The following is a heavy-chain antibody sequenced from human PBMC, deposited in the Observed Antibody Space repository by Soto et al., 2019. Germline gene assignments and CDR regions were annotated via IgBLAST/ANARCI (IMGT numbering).Heavy chain of an antibody. CDR2: ISGGAEGA. CDR1: GFTFSSHA. CDR3: ARDLWWYLH. J-gene: IGHJ4*02. V-gene: IGHV3-23*01. Sequence: EVQLLESGGGLVPPGGALRLSCAASGFTFSSHAMSWVRQAPGKGLEWLSSISGGAEGAYYADSVKGRFTISRDNSKNTLYLQMNSLRAEDTAVYYCARDLWWYLHWGQGTLVTVSS. D-gene: IGHD2-15*01.